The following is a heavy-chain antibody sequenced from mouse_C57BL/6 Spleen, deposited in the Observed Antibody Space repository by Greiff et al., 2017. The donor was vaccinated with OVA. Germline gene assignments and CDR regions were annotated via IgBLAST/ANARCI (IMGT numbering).Heavy chain of an antibody. CDR1: GYTFPDYY. CDR2: IHPNNGGT. Sequence: VQLKQSGPELVKPGASVKISCKASGYTFPDYYMNWVKQSHGKSLEWIGDIHPNNGGTSYNQKFKVNATLTVDKSSGTAYMELRSLTSEDSAVYYCARGAMDYWGQGTSVTASS. J-gene: IGHJ4*01. V-gene: IGHV1-26*01. CDR3: ARGAMDY.